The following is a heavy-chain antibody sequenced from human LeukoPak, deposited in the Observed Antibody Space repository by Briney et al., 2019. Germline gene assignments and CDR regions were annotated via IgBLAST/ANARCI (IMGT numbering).Heavy chain of an antibody. CDR1: GGSMNNYY. Sequence: SETLSLTCTVSGGSMNNYYWSWIRQTPGKGLEWSGYIYYCGSTNYNPSLQGRAIISVDTSKNQSSLKLSSVTAADTAVYYCARDLKGGSGFFDYWGQGTLVTVSS. D-gene: IGHD6-19*01. J-gene: IGHJ4*02. CDR2: IYYCGST. CDR3: ARDLKGGSGFFDY. V-gene: IGHV4-59*01.